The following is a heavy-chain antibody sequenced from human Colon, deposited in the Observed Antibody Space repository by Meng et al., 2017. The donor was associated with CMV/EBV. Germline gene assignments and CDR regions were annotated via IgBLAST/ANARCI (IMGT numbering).Heavy chain of an antibody. CDR1: EFAFDAFS. J-gene: IGHJ4*02. D-gene: IGHD3-10*01. V-gene: IGHV3-43*01. CDR3: AKDAYGSWSHFDY. Sequence: GGSLKISCAGSEFAFDAFSMHWIRQAPGKGLEWVALINWDGGKTYYGDSVKGQFTISRDNSKKSLYLQMHSLRPEDTAIYYCAKDAYGSWSHFDYWGQGTLVTVSS. CDR2: INWDGGKT.